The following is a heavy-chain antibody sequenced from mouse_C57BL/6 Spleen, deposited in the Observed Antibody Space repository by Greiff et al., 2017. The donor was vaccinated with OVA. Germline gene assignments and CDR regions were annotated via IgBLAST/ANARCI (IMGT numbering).Heavy chain of an antibody. J-gene: IGHJ4*01. V-gene: IGHV5-4*01. CDR2: ISDGGSYT. CDR1: GFTFRSYA. Sequence: DVKLVESGGGLVKPGGSLKLSCAASGFTFRSYAMSWVRQTPEKRLEWVATISDGGSYTYYPDNVTGRFTISRDNAKNSLYLQRSHLKSEDTAMYYCARDYYDYDVGYAMDDWGKGTSVTVSS. D-gene: IGHD2-4*01. CDR3: ARDYYDYDVGYAMDD.